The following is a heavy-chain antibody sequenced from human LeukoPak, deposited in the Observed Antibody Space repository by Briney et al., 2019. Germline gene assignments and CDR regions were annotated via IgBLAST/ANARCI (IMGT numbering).Heavy chain of an antibody. V-gene: IGHV1-24*01. CDR1: GYTLTELS. D-gene: IGHD6-25*01. Sequence: ASVKVSCKVSGYTLTELSMHWVRQAPGKGLEWMGGFDPEDGETIYAQKFQGRVTMTEDTSTDTAYMELSSLRSDDTAIYYCATDRAQGRQRMEDDAFHIWGQGTMVTVSS. J-gene: IGHJ3*02. CDR2: FDPEDGET. CDR3: ATDRAQGRQRMEDDAFHI.